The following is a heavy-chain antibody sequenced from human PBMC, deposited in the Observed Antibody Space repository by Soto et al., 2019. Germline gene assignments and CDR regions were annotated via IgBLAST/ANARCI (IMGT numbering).Heavy chain of an antibody. Sequence: PGGSLRLSCAASGFTFSSYGMHWVRQAPGKGLEWVAVISYDGSNKYYADSVKGRFTISRDNSKNTLYLQMNSLRAEDTAVYYCAKVGEMATIDYWGQGTLVTVSS. V-gene: IGHV3-30*18. D-gene: IGHD5-12*01. J-gene: IGHJ4*02. CDR3: AKVGEMATIDY. CDR2: ISYDGSNK. CDR1: GFTFSSYG.